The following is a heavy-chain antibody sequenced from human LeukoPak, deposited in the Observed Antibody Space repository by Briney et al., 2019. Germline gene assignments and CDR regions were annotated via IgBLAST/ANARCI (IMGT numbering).Heavy chain of an antibody. D-gene: IGHD1-1*01. Sequence: PSQTLSLTCAISGDSVSSSSAAWNWLRQSPLRGLEWLGRTYYRSRWYNDYALSVKSRITINLDISKNQFSLQLNSMTPEDTAVYYCARGATGTTGYNGLDVWDQGTTVTVSS. CDR3: ARGATGTTGYNGLDV. CDR2: TYYRSRWYN. CDR1: GDSVSSSSAA. J-gene: IGHJ6*02. V-gene: IGHV6-1*01.